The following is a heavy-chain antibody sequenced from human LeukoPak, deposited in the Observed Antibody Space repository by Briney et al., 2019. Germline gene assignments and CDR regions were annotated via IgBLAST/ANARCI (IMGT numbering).Heavy chain of an antibody. V-gene: IGHV3-30*04. D-gene: IGHD3-10*01. Sequence: GGSLRLSCAASGFTFSSYAIHWVRQAPGKGLEWVAAISYDGRNKNYADSVKGRFTISRDNSKNTLYLQMNSLRAEDTAVYYCARDQITTVRGIIARSTPYYDYHYMDVWGKGTTVTVSS. CDR3: ARDQITTVRGIIARSTPYYDYHYMDV. CDR1: GFTFSSYA. J-gene: IGHJ6*03. CDR2: ISYDGRNK.